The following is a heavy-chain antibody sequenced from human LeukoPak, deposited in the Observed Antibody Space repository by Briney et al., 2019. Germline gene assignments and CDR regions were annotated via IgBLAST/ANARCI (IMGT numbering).Heavy chain of an antibody. Sequence: PSETLSLTCAVNGESFSGYFWSWIRLPPGKGLEWIGEINHSGNTNYNPSPKSRVTISIDTSQNHFSLKLSSVTAADTAVYYCAVVVPTLRKYNTGWSIDFWGQGTLVTVSS. CDR1: GESFSGYF. CDR2: INHSGNT. J-gene: IGHJ4*02. D-gene: IGHD6-19*01. CDR3: AVVVPTLRKYNTGWSIDF. V-gene: IGHV4-34*01.